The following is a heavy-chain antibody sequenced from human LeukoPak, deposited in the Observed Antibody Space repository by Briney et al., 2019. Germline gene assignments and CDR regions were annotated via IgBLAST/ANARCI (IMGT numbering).Heavy chain of an antibody. CDR2: IYHSGST. Sequence: SETLSLTCAVSGYSFSSGYYWGWIRQPPGKGLEWIGNIYHSGSTYYNPSLKSRVTISVDTSKNQFSLKLSSVTAADTAVYYCARDDMVRGIKYYYYGMDVWGKGTTVTVSS. D-gene: IGHD3-10*01. CDR1: GYSFSSGYY. CDR3: ARDDMVRGIKYYYYGMDV. V-gene: IGHV4-38-2*02. J-gene: IGHJ6*04.